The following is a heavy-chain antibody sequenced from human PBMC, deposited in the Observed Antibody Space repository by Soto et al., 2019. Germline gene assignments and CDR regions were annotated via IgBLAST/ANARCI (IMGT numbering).Heavy chain of an antibody. CDR1: GYTLTELS. CDR3: AMGYSYGLFAFDI. Sequence: ASVKVSCKVSGYTLTELSMHWVRQAPGKGLEWMGGFDPEDGETIYAQKFQGRVTMAEDTSTDTAYMELSSLRSEDTAVSYCAMGYSYGLFAFDIWGPGTMVTVSS. D-gene: IGHD5-18*01. V-gene: IGHV1-24*01. CDR2: FDPEDGET. J-gene: IGHJ3*02.